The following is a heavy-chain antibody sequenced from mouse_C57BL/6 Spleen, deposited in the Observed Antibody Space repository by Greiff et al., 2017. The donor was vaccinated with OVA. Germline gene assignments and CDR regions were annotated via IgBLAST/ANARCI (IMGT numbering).Heavy chain of an antibody. D-gene: IGHD1-1*01. Sequence: QVQLQQPGAELVMPGASVKLSCKASGYTFTSYWMHWVKQRPGQGLEWIGEIDPSDSYTNYNQKFKGKSTLTVDKSSSTAYMQLSSLTSEASAVYYCARSASYYGSSPWFAYWGQGTLVTVSA. CDR1: GYTFTSYW. J-gene: IGHJ3*01. V-gene: IGHV1-69*01. CDR3: ARSASYYGSSPWFAY. CDR2: IDPSDSYT.